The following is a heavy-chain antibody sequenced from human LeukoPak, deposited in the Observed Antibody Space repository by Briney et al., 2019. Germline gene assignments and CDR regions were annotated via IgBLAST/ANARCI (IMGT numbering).Heavy chain of an antibody. J-gene: IGHJ4*02. CDR3: ARERYYFDY. CDR1: VDSVSSNSVA. CDR2: TYYRSKWNN. Sequence: SQTLSLTCAISVDSVSSNSVAWNWIRQTPSKGLEWLGRTYYRSKWNNEYAESVRSRITINPDTSKNQSSLQLDSVTPVDTAVYYCARERYYFDYWGQGTLVTVSS. V-gene: IGHV6-1*01.